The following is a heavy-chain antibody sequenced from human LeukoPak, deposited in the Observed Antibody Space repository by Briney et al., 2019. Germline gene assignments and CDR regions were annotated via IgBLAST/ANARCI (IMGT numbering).Heavy chain of an antibody. J-gene: IGHJ1*01. CDR3: ARGVPAAIGYFQH. D-gene: IGHD2-2*02. V-gene: IGHV3-74*01. CDR1: GFTFSDYW. CDR2: IKTDGRDT. Sequence: GGSLRLSCAASGFTFSDYWMHWVRQAPGKGLVWVSRIKTDGRDTNYADSVKGRFTISRDNAKNSLYLQMNSLRAEDTAVYYCARGVPAAIGYFQHWGQGTLVTVSS.